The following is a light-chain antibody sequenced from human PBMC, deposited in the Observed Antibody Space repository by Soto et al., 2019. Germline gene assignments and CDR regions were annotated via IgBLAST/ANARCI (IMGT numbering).Light chain of an antibody. CDR1: QNVNSNY. CDR3: QQYGGSPQT. J-gene: IGKJ1*01. Sequence: VWKQSPAALSLSCRDSASLSFLVSQNVNSNYLAWYQQKPGQAPRLLIYDASSRATGIPDRFGGSGSGTDFTLTISRLEPEDFAMYYCQQYGGSPQTFGRGPKVDIK. V-gene: IGKV3-20*01. CDR2: DAS.